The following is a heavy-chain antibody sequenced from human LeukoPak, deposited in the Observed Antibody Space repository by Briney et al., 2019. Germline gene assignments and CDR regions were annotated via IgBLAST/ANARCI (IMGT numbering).Heavy chain of an antibody. CDR3: ASSSDLLRYFDWSPVGAFDI. D-gene: IGHD3-9*01. Sequence: SETLSLTCTVSGGSISSYYWSWIRQPPGKGLEWIGYIYYSGSTNYNPSLKSRVTISVDTSKNQFSLKLSSVTAADTAVYYCASSSDLLRYFDWSPVGAFDIWGQGTMVTVSS. J-gene: IGHJ3*02. CDR1: GGSISSYY. CDR2: IYYSGST. V-gene: IGHV4-59*08.